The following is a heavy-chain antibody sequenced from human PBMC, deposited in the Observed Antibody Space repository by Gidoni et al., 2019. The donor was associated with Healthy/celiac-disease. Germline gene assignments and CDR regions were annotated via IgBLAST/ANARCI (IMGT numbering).Heavy chain of an antibody. J-gene: IGHJ6*02. Sequence: ESGPGLAKPSETLSLTCTVSGDSISSYYWTWIRQPAGKGLEWIGRIYTSGSTNYNPSLKSRVTMSVDTSKNQFSLKLSSVTAADTAVYYCARENPVGATRMDVWGQGTTVTVSS. D-gene: IGHD1-26*01. CDR2: IYTSGST. V-gene: IGHV4-4*07. CDR1: GDSISSYY. CDR3: ARENPVGATRMDV.